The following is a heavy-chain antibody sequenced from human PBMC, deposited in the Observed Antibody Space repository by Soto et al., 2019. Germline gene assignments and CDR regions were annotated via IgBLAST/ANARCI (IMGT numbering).Heavy chain of an antibody. CDR3: AYGSGSFYYYYGMDV. D-gene: IGHD3-10*01. Sequence: QVQLVESGGGVVQPGRSLRLSCAASGFTFSSYGMHWVRQAPGKGLEWVAVISYDGSNKYYADSVKGRFTISRDNSKNTLYLQMNSLRAEDTAVYYCAYGSGSFYYYYGMDVW. CDR1: GFTFSSYG. J-gene: IGHJ6*01. CDR2: ISYDGSNK. V-gene: IGHV3-30*03.